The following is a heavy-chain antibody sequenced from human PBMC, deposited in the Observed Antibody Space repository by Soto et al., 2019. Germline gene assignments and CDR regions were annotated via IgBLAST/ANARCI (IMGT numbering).Heavy chain of an antibody. Sequence: QLQLQESGPGLVKPSETLSLTCTVSGGSISSSSYWGWIRQPPGKGLEWIGSIYSIGSTYYNPSLXXRVTLSVDTSKNQFSLKLSSVTAADTAVYYCRRSSRYSTDVWGQGTTVTVSS. CDR1: GGSISSSSY. D-gene: IGHD6-13*01. CDR2: IYSIGST. CDR3: RRSSRYSTDV. V-gene: IGHV4-39*01. J-gene: IGHJ6*02.